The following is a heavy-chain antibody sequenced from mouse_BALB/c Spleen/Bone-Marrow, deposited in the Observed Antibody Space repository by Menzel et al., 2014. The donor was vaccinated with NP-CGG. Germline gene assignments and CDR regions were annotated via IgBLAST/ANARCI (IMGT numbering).Heavy chain of an antibody. CDR3: TSPQLGRDY. J-gene: IGHJ2*01. Sequence: QVQLQQSGAELVKPGASVKLSCKASGYTFTSYWMYWVKQRPGQGLEWIGEINPSNGRTDYNEKFKTKATLTVDSSSGTAYMQLSSLTSEDSAVYYCTSPQLGRDYWGQGTTLTVSS. D-gene: IGHD4-1*02. CDR2: INPSNGRT. CDR1: GYTFTSYW. V-gene: IGHV1S81*02.